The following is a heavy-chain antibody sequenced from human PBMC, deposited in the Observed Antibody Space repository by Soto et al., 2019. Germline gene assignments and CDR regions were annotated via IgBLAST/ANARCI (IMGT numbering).Heavy chain of an antibody. Sequence: QGQLVQSGAEVKKPGSSVKVSCKASGGSFSSYVINWIRQAPGQGLEWMGGIIPVSNAADYAQRFQDRVTMYVDKSASTAYMELRSLRSEDTAIYYCAQETYYFHRRDYHWFDPWGQGTLVTVSS. D-gene: IGHD3-22*01. CDR1: GGSFSSYV. V-gene: IGHV1-69*06. J-gene: IGHJ5*02. CDR2: IIPVSNAA. CDR3: AQETYYFHRRDYHWFDP.